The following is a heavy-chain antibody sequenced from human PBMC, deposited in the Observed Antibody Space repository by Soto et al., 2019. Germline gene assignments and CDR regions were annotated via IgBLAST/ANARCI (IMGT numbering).Heavy chain of an antibody. J-gene: IGHJ4*02. Sequence: ASVKVSCKASGYTFTGYYMHWVRQAPGEGPEWMGTFDPEDEAIIYAPKFQGRVTLTEDTSTDTAYMELSSLRPDDTAVYYCARSPSYHPFDYWGQGTLVTVSS. CDR3: ARSPSYHPFDY. CDR1: GYTFTGYY. D-gene: IGHD3-16*02. V-gene: IGHV1-24*01. CDR2: FDPEDEAI.